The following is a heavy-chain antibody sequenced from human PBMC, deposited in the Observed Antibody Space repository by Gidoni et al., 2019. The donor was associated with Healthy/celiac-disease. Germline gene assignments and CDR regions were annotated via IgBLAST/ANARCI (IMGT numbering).Heavy chain of an antibody. D-gene: IGHD1-7*01. J-gene: IGHJ6*02. V-gene: IGHV3-23*01. CDR3: AKASRLVTGTTDFYYGMDV. CDR1: GFTFTTYA. Sequence: EVQLLESGGGLVQPGGSLRLSCAASGFTFTTYAMRWVRQAPGKGLEWVSAISGSGGSTYYADSVKGRFTISRDNSKNTLYLQMNSLRAEDTAVYYCAKASRLVTGTTDFYYGMDVWGQGTTVTVSS. CDR2: ISGSGGST.